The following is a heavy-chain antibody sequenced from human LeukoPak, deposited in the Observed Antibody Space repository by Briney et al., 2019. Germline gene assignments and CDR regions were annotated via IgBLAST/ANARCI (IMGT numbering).Heavy chain of an antibody. CDR3: ARPPPYSGYDYYCMDV. CDR2: IFPIFGTA. D-gene: IGHD1-26*01. J-gene: IGHJ6*04. V-gene: IGHV1-69*01. Sequence: GSSVKVSCKASGGTFSSYAISWVRQAPGQGLEWMGGIFPIFGTANYAQKFQCRVTITADESTSTAYMELSSLRSEDTAVYYCARPPPYSGYDYYCMDVWGKGTTVTVSS. CDR1: GGTFSSYA.